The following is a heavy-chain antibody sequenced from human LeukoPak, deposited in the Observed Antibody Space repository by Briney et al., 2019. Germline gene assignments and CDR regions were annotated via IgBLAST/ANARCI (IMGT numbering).Heavy chain of an antibody. CDR3: ARAVGITTALFDY. Sequence: PSETLSLTCTVSGGSISSGTYYWSWIRQPAGKGLEWIGRMYTSGSTNYNPSLKSRVAISEDTSKNQFSLKLSSVTAADTAVYYCARAVGITTALFDYWGQGTLVTVSS. J-gene: IGHJ4*02. CDR1: GGSISSGTYY. V-gene: IGHV4-61*02. CDR2: MYTSGST. D-gene: IGHD1-26*01.